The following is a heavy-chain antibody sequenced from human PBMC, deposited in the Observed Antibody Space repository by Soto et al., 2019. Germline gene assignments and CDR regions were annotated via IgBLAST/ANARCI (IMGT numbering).Heavy chain of an antibody. J-gene: IGHJ4*02. D-gene: IGHD3-22*01. CDR3: ARTPRRYDSSGYYLGYFDY. CDR2: IIPIFGTA. V-gene: IGHV1-69*01. Sequence: QVQLVQSGAEVKKPGSSVKVSCKASGGTFSSYAIIWVRQAPGQGLEWMGGIIPIFGTANYAQKFQGRVTITADESTSTAYMELSSLRSEDTAVYYCARTPRRYDSSGYYLGYFDYWGQGTLVTVSS. CDR1: GGTFSSYA.